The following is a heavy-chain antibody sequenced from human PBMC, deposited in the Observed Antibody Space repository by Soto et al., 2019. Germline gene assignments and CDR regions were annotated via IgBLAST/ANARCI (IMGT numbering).Heavy chain of an antibody. V-gene: IGHV3-23*01. Sequence: GSLGLSCAASGYTFNSYAMSWVRQAPGKGLEWVSTISGSGVNTYYADSVKGRFTISRDNSKNTLYLQMNSLRAEDTAIYYCAKDRTGGHIVVVTANIWGQGTLVTVSS. D-gene: IGHD2-21*02. CDR3: AKDRTGGHIVVVTANI. CDR1: GYTFNSYA. CDR2: ISGSGVNT. J-gene: IGHJ4*02.